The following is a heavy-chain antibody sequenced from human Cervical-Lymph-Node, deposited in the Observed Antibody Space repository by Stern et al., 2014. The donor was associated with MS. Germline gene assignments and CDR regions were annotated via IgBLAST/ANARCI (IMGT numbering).Heavy chain of an antibody. CDR3: VRSRRGDFDS. J-gene: IGHJ4*02. CDR2: INSDGSLT. CDR1: GFTSSSHW. Sequence: EEQLVESGGGLVRPGGSLRLSCAASGFTSSSHWMHWVRQVPGQGLVAVSRINSDGSLTDYADVVKCRFTISRDNAKDTLYLQMNNLRVDDTAVYYCVRSRRGDFDSWGQGTLVTVSS. V-gene: IGHV3-74*02.